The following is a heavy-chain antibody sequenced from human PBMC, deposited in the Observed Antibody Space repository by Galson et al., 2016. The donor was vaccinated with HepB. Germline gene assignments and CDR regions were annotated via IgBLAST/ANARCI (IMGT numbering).Heavy chain of an antibody. J-gene: IGHJ4*02. CDR3: ARDRGNYDSTGYYFDY. V-gene: IGHV1-46*01. CDR2: INPSADST. CDR1: GYTFTSYF. Sequence: SVKVSCKASGYTFTSYFIHWVRQAPGQGLQWMGTINPSADSTTYAHNFQGRVTMTRDTSTSTVYMELSSLRSEDTAVFYCARDRGNYDSTGYYFDYWAREPRSPSPQ. D-gene: IGHD3-22*01.